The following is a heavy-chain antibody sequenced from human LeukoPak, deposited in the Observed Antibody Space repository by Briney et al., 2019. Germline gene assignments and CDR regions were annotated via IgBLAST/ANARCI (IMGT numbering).Heavy chain of an antibody. J-gene: IGHJ4*02. Sequence: ASVTVSCKASGYTFTSYAMHWVRQAPGQRLAWMGWINAGNGNTKYSQKFQGRVTITRETSASTAYMELSSLRSEDAAVYYCARDGVDYGDYEGYFDYWGQGTLVTVSS. CDR2: INAGNGNT. CDR1: GYTFTSYA. D-gene: IGHD4-17*01. CDR3: ARDGVDYGDYEGYFDY. V-gene: IGHV1-3*01.